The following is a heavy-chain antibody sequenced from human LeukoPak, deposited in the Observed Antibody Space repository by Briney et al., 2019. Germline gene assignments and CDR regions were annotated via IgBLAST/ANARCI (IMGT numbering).Heavy chain of an antibody. CDR3: ARGPYPTPYSSGWWSVDV. V-gene: IGHV4-61*01. D-gene: IGHD6-19*01. Sequence: PLETLSLTCTVSGTSISSSITSTSYYWSWIRQPPGKGLEWIGYIYYSGSTNYNPSLKSRVTISVDTSKNQFSLKLSSVTAADTAVYYCARGPYPTPYSSGWWSVDVWGQGTTVTVSS. J-gene: IGHJ6*02. CDR2: IYYSGST. CDR1: GTSISSSITSTSYY.